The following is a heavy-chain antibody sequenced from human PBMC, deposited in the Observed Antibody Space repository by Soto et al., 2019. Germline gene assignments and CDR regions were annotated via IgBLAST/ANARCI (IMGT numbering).Heavy chain of an antibody. CDR1: GYTFTSYA. V-gene: IGHV1-3*01. J-gene: IGHJ6*02. CDR3: AKSGLSDYYGMDV. CDR2: INAGNGNT. Sequence: ASVKVSCKASGYTFTSYAMHWVRQAPGQRLEWMGWINAGNGNTKYSQKFQGRVTITRDTSASTAYMELNSLKVGDTAVYYCAKSGLSDYYGMDVWGQGTAVTVSS. D-gene: IGHD3-16*01.